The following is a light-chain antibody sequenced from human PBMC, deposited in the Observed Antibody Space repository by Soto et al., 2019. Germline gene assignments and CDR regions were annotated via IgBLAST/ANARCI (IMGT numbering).Light chain of an antibody. CDR1: QSVSSY. V-gene: IGKV3-11*01. Sequence: EIVLTQSPATLSLSPGERATLSCRASQSVSSYLACYQQKPGQAPRLLIYDASNRATGIPARFSGSVSGTDFTLTISSLEPEDFAVYYCQQSSKWPLLTFGGGTKVEIK. J-gene: IGKJ4*01. CDR3: QQSSKWPLLT. CDR2: DAS.